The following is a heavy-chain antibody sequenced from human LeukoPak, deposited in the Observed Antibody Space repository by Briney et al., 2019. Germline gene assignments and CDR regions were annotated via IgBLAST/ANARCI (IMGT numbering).Heavy chain of an antibody. CDR3: ARDQLTIFGVVIYYYYYYMDV. Sequence: GGSLRLSCAASGFTFSSYSMNWVRQAPGKGLEWVSYISSSSSTIYYADSVKGRFTISRDNAKNSLYLQMNSLRAEDTAVYYCARDQLTIFGVVIYYYYYYMDVWGKGTTVTVSS. D-gene: IGHD3-3*01. CDR2: ISSSSSTI. CDR1: GFTFSSYS. J-gene: IGHJ6*03. V-gene: IGHV3-48*01.